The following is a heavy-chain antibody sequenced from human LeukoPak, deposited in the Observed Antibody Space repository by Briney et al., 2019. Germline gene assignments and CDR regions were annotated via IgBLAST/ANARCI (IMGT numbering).Heavy chain of an antibody. D-gene: IGHD1-26*01. Sequence: GGSLRLSCVVSGFTVSSNHMGWVRQAPGKGLEWVSVIYRGGNTYYADSVKGRFIISRDISKNTVYLQMSSLRAEDTAVYYCARGGELPSAFDYWGQGTLVTVSS. CDR3: ARGGELPSAFDY. J-gene: IGHJ4*02. CDR2: IYRGGNT. CDR1: GFTVSSNH. V-gene: IGHV3-53*01.